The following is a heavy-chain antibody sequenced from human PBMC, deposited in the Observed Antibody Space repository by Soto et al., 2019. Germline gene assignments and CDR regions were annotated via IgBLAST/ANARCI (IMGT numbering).Heavy chain of an antibody. Sequence: SETLTLTCAVYGGSFSGYYWSWIRQPPGKWLEWIGEINHSGSTNYNPSLKSRVTISVDTSKNQFSLKLSSVTAADTAVYYCARRYYYDSSGYYQSYYYYGMDVWGQGTTVTVSS. D-gene: IGHD3-22*01. CDR3: ARRYYYDSSGYYQSYYYYGMDV. V-gene: IGHV4-34*01. CDR1: GGSFSGYY. J-gene: IGHJ6*02. CDR2: INHSGST.